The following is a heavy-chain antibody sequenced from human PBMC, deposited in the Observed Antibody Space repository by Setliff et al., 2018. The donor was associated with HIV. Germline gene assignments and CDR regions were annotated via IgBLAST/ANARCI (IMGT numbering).Heavy chain of an antibody. Sequence: SETLSLTCAVYGGSFSGFDWNWSWIRQPPGKGLEWIGEINHSDFTNYNPSLKSRITISVDTSKNQFSLKVSSVTAADAAVYYCARSRDARGWYFDLWGRGTRVTVSS. CDR2: INHSDFT. D-gene: IGHD6-6*01. J-gene: IGHJ2*01. CDR1: GGSFSGFD. V-gene: IGHV4-34*01. CDR3: ARSRDARGWYFDL.